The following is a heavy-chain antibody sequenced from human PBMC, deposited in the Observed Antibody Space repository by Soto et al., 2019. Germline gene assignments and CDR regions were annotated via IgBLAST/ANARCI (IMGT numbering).Heavy chain of an antibody. CDR2: TYYRSKWYN. J-gene: IGHJ4*02. D-gene: IGHD3-22*01. CDR1: GDSVSSNSAA. Sequence: LSLTCAISGDSVSSNSAAWNWIRQSPSRGLEWLGRTYYRSKWYNDYAVSVKSRITINPDTSKNQFSLQLNSVTPEDTAVYYCARGRAYYDSSGYFDYWGQGTLVTVSS. V-gene: IGHV6-1*01. CDR3: ARGRAYYDSSGYFDY.